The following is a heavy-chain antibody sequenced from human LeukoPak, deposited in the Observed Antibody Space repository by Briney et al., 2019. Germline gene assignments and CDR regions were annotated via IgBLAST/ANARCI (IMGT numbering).Heavy chain of an antibody. CDR1: GFTVSSNY. V-gene: IGHV3-66*01. J-gene: IGHJ4*02. Sequence: GGSLRLSCAASGFTVSSNYMSWVRQAPGKGLEWVSVIYSGGSTYYADSVKGRFTISRDNSKNTLYLQMNSLRAEDTAVYYCARDYYGSGSPYPWNDYWGQGTLVTVSS. CDR2: IYSGGST. CDR3: ARDYYGSGSPYPWNDY. D-gene: IGHD3-10*01.